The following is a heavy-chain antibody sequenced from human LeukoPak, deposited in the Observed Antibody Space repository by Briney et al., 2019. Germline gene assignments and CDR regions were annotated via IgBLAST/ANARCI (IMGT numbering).Heavy chain of an antibody. Sequence: SEALSLTCTESGGSISSYYWSWIRQPPGKGLEWMGYIYYSGGTNYNPSLKSRVTMSVDTSKNQFSLKLSSVTAADTAVYYCARYQTPIAAAGSRYAFDVWGQGTMVTVSS. D-gene: IGHD6-13*01. V-gene: IGHV4-59*01. J-gene: IGHJ3*01. CDR3: ARYQTPIAAAGSRYAFDV. CDR1: GGSISSYY. CDR2: IYYSGGT.